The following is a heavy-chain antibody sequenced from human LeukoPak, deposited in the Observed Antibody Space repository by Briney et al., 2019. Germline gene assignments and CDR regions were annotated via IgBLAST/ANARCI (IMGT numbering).Heavy chain of an antibody. J-gene: IGHJ4*02. CDR2: IYSGGST. CDR3: ARHHNWEEEHIDY. Sequence: GGSLRLSCAASGFTFSNYWMSWVRQAPGKGLEWVSVIYSGGSTYYADSVKGRFTISRDNSKNTLYLQMNSLRAEDTAVYYCARHHNWEEEHIDYWGQGTLVTVSS. D-gene: IGHD1-20*01. V-gene: IGHV3-66*04. CDR1: GFTFSNYW.